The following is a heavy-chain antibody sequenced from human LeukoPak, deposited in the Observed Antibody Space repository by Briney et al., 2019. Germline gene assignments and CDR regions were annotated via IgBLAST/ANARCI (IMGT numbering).Heavy chain of an antibody. D-gene: IGHD1-26*01. CDR1: GYTFTSYY. J-gene: IGHJ3*02. CDR3: ARDDGGSYNAFDI. CDR2: INPSGGST. V-gene: IGHV1-46*01. Sequence: ASVKVSCKASGYTFTSYYMHWVRQALGQGLAWIRIINPSGGSTSYAQKFQGRVTMTRDTSTSTVYMELSSLRSEDTAVYYCARDDGGSYNAFDIWGQGTMVTVSS.